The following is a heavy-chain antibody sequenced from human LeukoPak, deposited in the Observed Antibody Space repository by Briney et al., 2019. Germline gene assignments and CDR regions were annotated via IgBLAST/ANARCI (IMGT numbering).Heavy chain of an antibody. CDR2: ISNSEVSSITESGDGT. J-gene: IGHJ3*02. CDR1: GFTLENYA. Sequence: PGGSLRLSCGASGFTLENYAINWVRQAPGKGLEWVSAISNSEVSSITESGDGTYHADSVKGRFTISRDSSKNTLYLQMNSLREDDTAVYYCARVATNGHSSVWDPQDALDIWGQGTLVTVSS. CDR3: ARVATNGHSSVWDPQDALDI. V-gene: IGHV3-23*01. D-gene: IGHD3-22*01.